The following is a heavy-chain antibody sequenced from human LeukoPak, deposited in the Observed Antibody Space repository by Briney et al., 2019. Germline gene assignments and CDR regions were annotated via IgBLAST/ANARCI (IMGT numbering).Heavy chain of an antibody. CDR2: INPNGGRT. V-gene: IGHV1-46*01. CDR1: GYTFTRHS. Sequence: GASVKVSCKTSGYTFTRHSMHWVRQAPGQGLEWMGIINPNGGRTTYAQKIQGRVTMTRDMSTGTMYMETSSLRSEDTAVYYCARDNNGWAWDYWGQGTLVTVPS. D-gene: IGHD6-19*01. CDR3: ARDNNGWAWDY. J-gene: IGHJ4*02.